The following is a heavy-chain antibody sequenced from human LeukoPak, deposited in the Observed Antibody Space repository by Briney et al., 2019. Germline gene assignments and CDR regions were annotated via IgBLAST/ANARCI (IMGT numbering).Heavy chain of an antibody. J-gene: IGHJ4*02. CDR2: LSPDGSSS. CDR1: GFTFSTYW. Sequence: GGSLRLSCAASGFTFSTYWMHWVRQAPGKGLVWVSRLSPDGSSSIYADSVKGRFTVSRDNAKNTLYLQMNSLRAEDTAVYYCARDRGYGLGYWGQGTLVTVSS. V-gene: IGHV3-74*01. D-gene: IGHD4-17*01. CDR3: ARDRGYGLGY.